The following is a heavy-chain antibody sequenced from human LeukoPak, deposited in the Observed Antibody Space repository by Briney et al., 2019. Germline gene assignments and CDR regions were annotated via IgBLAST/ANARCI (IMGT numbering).Heavy chain of an antibody. CDR1: GFTFSIYD. Sequence: GGSLRLSCAASGFTFSIYDMTWVRQAPGKGLEWVSSTTDTSSYIYYADSVKDRFTVSRDNAKNSLFLQMSSLRAEDTAVYYCAELGITMIGGVWGKGTTVTISS. CDR3: AELGITMIGGV. CDR2: TTDTSSYI. J-gene: IGHJ6*04. V-gene: IGHV3-21*01. D-gene: IGHD3-10*02.